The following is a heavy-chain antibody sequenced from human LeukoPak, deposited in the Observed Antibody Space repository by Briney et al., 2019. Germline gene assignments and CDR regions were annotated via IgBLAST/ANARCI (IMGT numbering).Heavy chain of an antibody. V-gene: IGHV3-33*06. CDR2: IWYDGSNK. Sequence: GRSLRLSCAASGFTFSSYGMHWVRQAPGKGLEWVAVIWYDGSNKYYADSVKGRFTISRDNSKNTLYLQMNSLRAEDTAVYYCAKGGNFITYFDYWGQGTLVTVSS. J-gene: IGHJ4*02. CDR1: GFTFSSYG. D-gene: IGHD4-23*01. CDR3: AKGGNFITYFDY.